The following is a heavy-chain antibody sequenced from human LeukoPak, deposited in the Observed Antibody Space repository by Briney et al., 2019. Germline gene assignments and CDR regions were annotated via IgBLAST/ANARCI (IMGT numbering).Heavy chain of an antibody. J-gene: IGHJ4*02. V-gene: IGHV4-4*07. CDR3: ARAPEFSSGWLLDY. D-gene: IGHD6-19*01. Sequence: SETLSLTCTVSGDSISIYYWSWIRQSAGEGLGWIGRIHTSGSTDYSPSLKSRVTMSIDTSKTPFSLKVNSVTAADTGVYYCARAPEFSSGWLLDYWGQGSLVTVSS. CDR1: GDSISIYY. CDR2: IHTSGST.